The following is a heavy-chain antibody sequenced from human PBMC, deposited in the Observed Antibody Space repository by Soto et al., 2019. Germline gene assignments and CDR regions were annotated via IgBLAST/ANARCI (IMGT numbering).Heavy chain of an antibody. CDR3: ARDQQKYNPSFYHYYAMDL. V-gene: IGHV5-51*01. CDR2: IYPGDSDT. CDR1: GYSFTSYW. J-gene: IGHJ6*02. Sequence: PGESLKISCKGSGYSFTSYWIGWVRQMPGKGLEWMGIIYPGDSDTRYSPSFQGQVTISADKSIGTAYLELTGLKSDDTAIYYCARDQQKYNPSFYHYYAMDLWGQGTTVTVSS. D-gene: IGHD1-20*01.